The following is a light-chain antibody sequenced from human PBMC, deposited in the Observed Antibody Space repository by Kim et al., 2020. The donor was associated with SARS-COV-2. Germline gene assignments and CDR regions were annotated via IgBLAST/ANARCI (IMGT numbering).Light chain of an antibody. CDR1: NSNIGSHT. V-gene: IGLV1-44*01. Sequence: GHQVTISCSERNSNIGSHTVNWYQRLPGTAPQLLIYSNNQRPSGVPDRFSGSKSGTSASLAISGLQSEDEADYYCAAWDDSLNGWVFGGGTQLTVL. CDR2: SNN. J-gene: IGLJ3*02. CDR3: AAWDDSLNGWV.